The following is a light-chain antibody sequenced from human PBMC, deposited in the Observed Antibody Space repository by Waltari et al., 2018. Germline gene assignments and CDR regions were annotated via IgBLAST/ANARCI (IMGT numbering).Light chain of an antibody. CDR2: DDS. J-gene: IGLJ3*02. CDR3: QVWDSSSDRWV. V-gene: IGLV3-21*04. Sequence: SYVLTQPPSVSVAPGKTARITCGGNNIGSKSVHWYQQKPGQAPVLVIYDDSDRPSGIPERFTGSNPGNTATLTISRVEAGDEADYYWQVWDSSSDRWVFGGGTKLTVL. CDR1: NIGSKS.